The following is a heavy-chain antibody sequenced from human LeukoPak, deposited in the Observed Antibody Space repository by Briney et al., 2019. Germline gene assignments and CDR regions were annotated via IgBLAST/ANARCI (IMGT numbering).Heavy chain of an antibody. CDR1: GFTFSSYS. J-gene: IGHJ4*02. Sequence: GGSLRLSCAASGFTFSSYSMNWVRQAPGKGLEWVSYISSSSSTIYYADSVKGRFTISRVNAKNSLYLQMNSLRAEDTAVYYCARVPNYYGSGIDYWGQGTLVTVSS. D-gene: IGHD3-10*01. V-gene: IGHV3-48*01. CDR2: ISSSSSTI. CDR3: ARVPNYYGSGIDY.